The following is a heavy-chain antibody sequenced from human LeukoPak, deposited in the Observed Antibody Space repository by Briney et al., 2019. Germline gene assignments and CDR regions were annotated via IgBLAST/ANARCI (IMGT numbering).Heavy chain of an antibody. D-gene: IGHD3-22*01. CDR1: GGSFSGYY. CDR2: INHSGST. CDR3: ARGRGAYYYDSSGTFDY. V-gene: IGHV4-34*01. J-gene: IGHJ4*02. Sequence: SETLSLTCAVYGGSFSGYYWSWIRQPPGKGLEWIGEINHSGSTNYNPSLKSRVTISVDTSKNQFSLKLSSVTAADTAVYYCARGRGAYYYDSSGTFDYWGQGTLVTVSS.